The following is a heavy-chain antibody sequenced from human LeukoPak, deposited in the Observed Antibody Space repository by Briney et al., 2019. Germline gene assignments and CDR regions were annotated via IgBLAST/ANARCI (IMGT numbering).Heavy chain of an antibody. V-gene: IGHV4-30-2*01. J-gene: IGHJ5*02. Sequence: PSETLSLTCTVSGGSISSGGYYWSWIQQPPGKGLEWIGYIYHSGSTYYNPSLKSRVTISVDRSKNQFSLKLSSVTAADTAVYYCARLAVVPAAMSYNWFDPWGQRTLVTVSS. CDR2: IYHSGST. CDR3: ARLAVVPAAMSYNWFDP. D-gene: IGHD2-2*01. CDR1: GGSISSGGYY.